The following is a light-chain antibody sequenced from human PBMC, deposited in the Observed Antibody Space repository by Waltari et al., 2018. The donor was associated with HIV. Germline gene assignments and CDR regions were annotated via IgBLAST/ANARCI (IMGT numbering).Light chain of an antibody. V-gene: IGLV2-8*01. CDR1: SNAVGAYDY. CDR2: EVT. CDR3: TSYVDNYHVF. Sequence: QSALTQPPSASGSPGQSVTIPCTGPSNAVGAYDYVSWYQQHPGRAPKLLIYEVTKRPSGVPDRFSGSKSGNTASLTVSGLQAEDDGHYYCTSYVDNYHVFFGGGAKLTVL. J-gene: IGLJ2*01.